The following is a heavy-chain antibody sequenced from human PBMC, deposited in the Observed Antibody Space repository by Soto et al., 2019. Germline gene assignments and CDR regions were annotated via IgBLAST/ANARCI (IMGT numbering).Heavy chain of an antibody. CDR2: IWYDGSNK. J-gene: IGHJ6*02. D-gene: IGHD2-2*02. Sequence: GGSLRLSCAASGFTFSSYGMHWVRQAPGKGLEWVAVIWYDGSNKYYADSVKGRFTISRDNSKNTLYLQMNSLRAEDTAVYYCARAKYRSTNYYYYGMDVWGQGTTVTVSS. V-gene: IGHV3-33*01. CDR3: ARAKYRSTNYYYYGMDV. CDR1: GFTFSSYG.